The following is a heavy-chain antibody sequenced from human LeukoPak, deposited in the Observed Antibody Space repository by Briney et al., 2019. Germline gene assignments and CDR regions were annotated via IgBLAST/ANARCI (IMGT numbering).Heavy chain of an antibody. Sequence: SETLSLTCTVSGGSISSYYWSWIRQPPGKGLEWIGHIYGSGSTNYNPSLKSRVTLSVDTSKNQFSLKLSSVTAADTAVYYCAREGTSGTHLNWFDPWGQGTLVSVSS. J-gene: IGHJ5*02. CDR2: IYGSGST. CDR1: GGSISSYY. V-gene: IGHV4-59*01. CDR3: AREGTSGTHLNWFDP. D-gene: IGHD1-1*01.